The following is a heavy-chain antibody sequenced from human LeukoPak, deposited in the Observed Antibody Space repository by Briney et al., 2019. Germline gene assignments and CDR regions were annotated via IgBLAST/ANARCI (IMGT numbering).Heavy chain of an antibody. CDR3: AKVAPGYTYGAHFDY. Sequence: PGGSLRLSCAASGFTFSSYGMHWVRQAPGKGLEWVAFIRYDGSNKYYADSVKGRFTISRDNSKNTLYLQMNSPRAEDTAVYYCAKVAPGYTYGAHFDYWGQGTLVTVSS. V-gene: IGHV3-30*02. CDR1: GFTFSSYG. CDR2: IRYDGSNK. D-gene: IGHD5-18*01. J-gene: IGHJ4*02.